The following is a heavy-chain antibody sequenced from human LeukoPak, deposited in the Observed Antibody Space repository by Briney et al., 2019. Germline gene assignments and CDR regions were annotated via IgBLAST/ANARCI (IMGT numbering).Heavy chain of an antibody. J-gene: IGHJ5*02. CDR1: GFTFSSYA. Sequence: GGSLRLPCAASGFTFSSYAMSWVRQAPGKGLEWVSAISGSGGSTYYADSVKGRFTISRDNSKNTLYLQMSSLRAEDTAVYYCARVPQWLVAWGQGTLVTVSS. CDR3: ARVPQWLVA. D-gene: IGHD6-19*01. CDR2: ISGSGGST. V-gene: IGHV3-23*01.